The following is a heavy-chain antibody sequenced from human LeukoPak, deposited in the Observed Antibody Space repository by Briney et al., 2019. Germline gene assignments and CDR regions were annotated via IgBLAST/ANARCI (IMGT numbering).Heavy chain of an antibody. CDR2: ISYDGSNT. V-gene: IGHV3-30*04. D-gene: IGHD3-22*01. CDR3: TKVHLTYKFDSSGYGFQDN. CDR1: GFTFSSYA. J-gene: IGHJ4*02. Sequence: GRSLRLSCAASGFTFSSYAMHWVRQVPGKGLEWVAVISYDGSNTYYVDSVKGRFTVSRDNTKNTLYLQMNSLRVEDTAVYYCTKVHLTYKFDSSGYGFQDNWGQGTLVTVSS.